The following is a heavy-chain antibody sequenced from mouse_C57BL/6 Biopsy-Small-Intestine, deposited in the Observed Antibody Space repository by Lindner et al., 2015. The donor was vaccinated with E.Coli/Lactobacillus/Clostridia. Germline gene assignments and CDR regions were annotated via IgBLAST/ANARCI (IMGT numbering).Heavy chain of an antibody. CDR1: GYAFSSSW. J-gene: IGHJ4*01. V-gene: IGHV1-82*01. CDR2: IYPGSGDT. D-gene: IGHD2-1*01. Sequence: VQLQESGPELVKPGASVKISCKASGYAFSSSWMNWVKQRPGKGLEWIGWIYPGSGDTNYNGHFKGKATLTADKSSSTAYMQLSSLTSEDSAVYFCARDLLHAMDYWGQGTSVTVSS. CDR3: ARDLLHAMDY.